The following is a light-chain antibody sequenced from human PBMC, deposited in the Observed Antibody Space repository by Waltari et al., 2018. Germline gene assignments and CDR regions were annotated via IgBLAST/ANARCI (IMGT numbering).Light chain of an antibody. CDR1: QSLVYSDGNTY. CDR3: MQGTHWPYT. J-gene: IGKJ2*01. Sequence: DVVMTQSPVYLPVTLGQPASIYCRPSQSLVYSDGNTYLNWLRQRPGQSPRGLIYKVSDRDSGFPDRLSGSGSGTDFSLKINRVEPEDVGIYYCMQGTHWPYTFGQGTTLEI. CDR2: KVS. V-gene: IGKV2-30*01.